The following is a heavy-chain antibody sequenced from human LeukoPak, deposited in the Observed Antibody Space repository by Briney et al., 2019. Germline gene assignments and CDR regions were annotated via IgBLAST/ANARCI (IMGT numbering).Heavy chain of an antibody. D-gene: IGHD5-12*01. Sequence: GWSLRLSCAASGFTFSSYAMSWVRQAPGKGLEWVSAISGSGGSTYYADSVKGRFTISRDNSKNTLYLQMNSLRAEDAAVYYCAKGDPGVIVATITHFDYWGQGTLVTVSS. V-gene: IGHV3-23*01. J-gene: IGHJ4*02. CDR2: ISGSGGST. CDR1: GFTFSSYA. CDR3: AKGDPGVIVATITHFDY.